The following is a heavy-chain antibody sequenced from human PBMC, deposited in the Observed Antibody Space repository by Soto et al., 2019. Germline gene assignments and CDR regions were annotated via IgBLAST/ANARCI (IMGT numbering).Heavy chain of an antibody. J-gene: IGHJ6*02. CDR3: TTLVVAAYYYYGMDV. CDR2: IKSKTDGGTT. D-gene: IGHD2-15*01. Sequence: GGSLRLSCAASGFTFSNAWMSWVRQAPGKGLEWVGRIKSKTDGGTTDYAAPVKGRFTISRDDSKNTLYLQMNSLKTEDTAVYYCTTLVVAAYYYYGMDVWGQGTTVTVSS. V-gene: IGHV3-15*01. CDR1: GFTFSNAW.